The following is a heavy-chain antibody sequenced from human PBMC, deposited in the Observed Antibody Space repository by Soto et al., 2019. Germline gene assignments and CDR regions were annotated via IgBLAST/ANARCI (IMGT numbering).Heavy chain of an antibody. D-gene: IGHD2-15*01. V-gene: IGHV6-1*01. CDR1: GDTASSNSVA. Sequence: SQTLSLTCVGSGDTASSNSVAWNWVRQSPSRGLEWLGRTYYRSRWYSDYAVSVRSRIDINADTSKNQVSLQLNSVTPEDTAVYYCARSEEDSDYYYYGMDVWGQGTTVTVS. CDR2: TYYRSRWYS. CDR3: ARSEEDSDYYYYGMDV. J-gene: IGHJ6*02.